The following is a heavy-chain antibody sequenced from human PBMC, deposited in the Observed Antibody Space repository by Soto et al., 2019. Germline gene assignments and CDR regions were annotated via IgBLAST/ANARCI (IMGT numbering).Heavy chain of an antibody. CDR3: ARDPFPPSTPKPYGMDV. J-gene: IGHJ6*02. Sequence: GGSLRLSCAASGFTFSSYAMHLVRQAPGKGLEWVAVISYDGSNKYYADSVKGRFTISRDNSKNTLYLQMNSLRAEDTAVYYCARDPFPPSTPKPYGMDVWGQGTTVTVSS. CDR2: ISYDGSNK. CDR1: GFTFSSYA. V-gene: IGHV3-30-3*01.